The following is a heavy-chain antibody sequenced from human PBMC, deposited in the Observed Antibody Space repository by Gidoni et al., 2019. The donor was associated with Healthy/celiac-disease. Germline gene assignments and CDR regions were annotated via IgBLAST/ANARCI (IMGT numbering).Heavy chain of an antibody. J-gene: IGHJ6*03. CDR3: ATALITTSYYYYYMDV. D-gene: IGHD3-22*01. V-gene: IGHV3-64*01. Sequence: EVQLVESGGGLVQPGGSLSLSCAASGFTFSSYAMHWVRQAPGKGLEYVSAISSNGGSTYYANSVKGRFTISRDNSKNTLYLQMGSLRAEDMAVYYCATALITTSYYYYYMDVWGKGTTVTVSS. CDR1: GFTFSSYA. CDR2: ISSNGGST.